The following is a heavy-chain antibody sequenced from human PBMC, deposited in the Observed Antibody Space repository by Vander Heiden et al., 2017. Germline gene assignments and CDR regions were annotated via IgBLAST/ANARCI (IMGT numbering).Heavy chain of an antibody. CDR3: VRGGDAFDI. CDR2: IWYDASNK. CDR1: GFTFSSFG. V-gene: IGHV3-33*01. Sequence: QVQLVESGGGVVQPGRSLRLSCAASGFTFSSFGMHWVRQAPGKGLEWVAVIWYDASNKYYADSVKGRFTISRDNSKNTLYLQMNSLRAEDTAVYYCVRGGDAFDIWGQGTMVTVSS. J-gene: IGHJ3*02.